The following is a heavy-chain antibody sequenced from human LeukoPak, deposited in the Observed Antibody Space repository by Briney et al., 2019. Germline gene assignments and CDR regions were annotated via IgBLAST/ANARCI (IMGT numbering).Heavy chain of an antibody. D-gene: IGHD5-24*01. J-gene: IGHJ3*02. CDR2: IIPIFGTA. CDR3: AREAGRGGYNTI. Sequence: GSSVKVSCKASGGTFSSYAISWVRQAPGQGLEWMGGIIPIFGTANYAQKFPGRVTITTDESTSTAYMELSSLRSEDTAVYYCAREAGRGGYNTIWGQGTMVTVSS. V-gene: IGHV1-69*05. CDR1: GGTFSSYA.